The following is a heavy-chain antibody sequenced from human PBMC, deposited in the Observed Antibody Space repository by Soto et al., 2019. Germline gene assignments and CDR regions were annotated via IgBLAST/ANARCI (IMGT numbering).Heavy chain of an antibody. CDR3: ASTVLRYFDWSIFDY. CDR1: GFTFSSYS. J-gene: IGHJ4*02. CDR2: ISSSSSTI. Sequence: GGSLRLSCAASGFTFSSYSMNWVRQAPGKGLEWVSYISSSSSTIYYADSVKGRFTISRDNAKNSLYLQMNSLRAEDTAVYYCASTVLRYFDWSIFDYWGQGTLVTVSS. D-gene: IGHD3-9*01. V-gene: IGHV3-48*01.